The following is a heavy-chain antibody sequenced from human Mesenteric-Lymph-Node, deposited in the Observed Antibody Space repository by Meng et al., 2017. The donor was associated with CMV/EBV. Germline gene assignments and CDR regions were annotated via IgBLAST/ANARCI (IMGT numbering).Heavy chain of an antibody. D-gene: IGHD2-2*01. Sequence: GESLKISCAASGFTFDDYAMHWVRQAPGKGLVWVSRINSDGSSTSYADSVKGRFTISRDNAKNTLYLQMNSLRAEDTAVYYCARDVGGYCSSTSCYVQGNWFDPWGQGTLVTVSS. CDR1: GFTFDDYA. CDR3: ARDVGGYCSSTSCYVQGNWFDP. J-gene: IGHJ5*02. CDR2: INSDGSST. V-gene: IGHV3-74*01.